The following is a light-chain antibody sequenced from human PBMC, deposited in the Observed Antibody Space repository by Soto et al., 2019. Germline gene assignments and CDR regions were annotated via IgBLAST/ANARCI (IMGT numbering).Light chain of an antibody. J-gene: IGLJ2*01. V-gene: IGLV1-40*01. CDR1: SSNIGAGYD. CDR3: QSYDSSLSAVL. CDR2: GNS. Sequence: QSVLTQPPSVSGAPGQRVTISCTGSSSNIGAGYDVHWYQHLPGTAPKLLIYGNSNRPSGVPDRFSGSKSGTSASLAITGLQAEDEADYYCQSYDSSLSAVLFGGGTKVTVL.